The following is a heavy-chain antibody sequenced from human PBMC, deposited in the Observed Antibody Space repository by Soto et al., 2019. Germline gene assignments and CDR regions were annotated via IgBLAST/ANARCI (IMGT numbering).Heavy chain of an antibody. V-gene: IGHV1-69*13. CDR1: GGTFSSYA. CDR3: ASFYSRGYSYVGGVDY. Sequence: SVKVSCKASGGTFSSYAISWVRQAPGQGLEWMGGIIPIFGTANYAQKFQGRVTITADESTSTAYMELSSLRSEDTAVYYCASFYSRGYSYVGGVDYWGQGTLVTVSS. D-gene: IGHD5-18*01. J-gene: IGHJ4*02. CDR2: IIPIFGTA.